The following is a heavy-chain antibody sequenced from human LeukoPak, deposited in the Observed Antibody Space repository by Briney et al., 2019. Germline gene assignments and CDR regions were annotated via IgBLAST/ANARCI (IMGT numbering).Heavy chain of an antibody. CDR2: ISGDNGNT. Sequence: ASVKVSCKASGYSFTTYGIAWVRQAPGQGLEWMGWISGDNGNTNYAQRVQGRVTMTTDTYTSTAYMDLRSLRSDDTAVYYCARGGSSSWSSNDYWGQGTLVTVSS. CDR3: ARGGSSSWSSNDY. V-gene: IGHV1-18*01. CDR1: GYSFTTYG. J-gene: IGHJ4*02. D-gene: IGHD6-13*01.